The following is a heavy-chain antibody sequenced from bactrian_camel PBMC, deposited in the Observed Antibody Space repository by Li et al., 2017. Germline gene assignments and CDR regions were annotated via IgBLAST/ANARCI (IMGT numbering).Heavy chain of an antibody. CDR3: AADCSGLRY. J-gene: IGHJ4*01. CDR2: LS. V-gene: IGHV3S53*01. Sequence: HVQLVESGGGSVEVGGSLKLSCAASGYIFSRCKMAWYRQAPGKERELVSSLSTHSGKGRFTISQNIAKNTLVLQMSDLKTEDTAVYYCAADCSGLRYWGRGTQVTVS. D-gene: IGHD5*01. CDR1: GYIFSRCK.